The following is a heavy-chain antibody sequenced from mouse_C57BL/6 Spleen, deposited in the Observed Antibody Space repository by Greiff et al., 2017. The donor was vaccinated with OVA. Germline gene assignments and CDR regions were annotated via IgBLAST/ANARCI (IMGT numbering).Heavy chain of an antibody. CDR3: ARDYGNYAMDY. J-gene: IGHJ4*01. CDR2: ISSGGSYT. Sequence: EVMLVESGGDLVKPGGSLKLSCAASGFTFSSYGMSWVRQTPDKRLEWVATISSGGSYTYYPDSVKGRFTISRDNAKNTLYLQMSSLKSEDTAMYYCARDYGNYAMDYWGQGTSVTVSS. V-gene: IGHV5-6*02. CDR1: GFTFSSYG. D-gene: IGHD2-1*01.